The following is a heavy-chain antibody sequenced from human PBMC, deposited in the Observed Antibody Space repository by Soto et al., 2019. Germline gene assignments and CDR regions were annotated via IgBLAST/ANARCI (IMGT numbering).Heavy chain of an antibody. J-gene: IGHJ3*02. Sequence: SVKVSCKASGGTFSSYTISWVRQAPGQGLEWMGRIIPILGIANYAQKFQGRVTITADKSTSTAYMELSSLRSEDTAVYYCARYGDYGYAFDIWGQGTMVTVSS. D-gene: IGHD4-17*01. CDR3: ARYGDYGYAFDI. CDR1: GGTFSSYT. CDR2: IIPILGIA. V-gene: IGHV1-69*02.